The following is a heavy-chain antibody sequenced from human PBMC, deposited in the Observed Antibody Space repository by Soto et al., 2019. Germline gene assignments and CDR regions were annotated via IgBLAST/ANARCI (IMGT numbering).Heavy chain of an antibody. CDR3: ARRVHTIFVFVS. CDR1: GYTFTSYD. D-gene: IGHD3-3*01. V-gene: IGHV1-8*01. J-gene: IGHJ4*02. CDR2: MNPNSGNT. Sequence: ASVEVSCKASGYTFTSYDLNWVRQATGQGLEWMGWMNPNSGNTGYAQKFQGRVTITRSTSISTAYMELSSLRSEDTAVYYCARRVHTIFVFVSWGQGTLVTVSS.